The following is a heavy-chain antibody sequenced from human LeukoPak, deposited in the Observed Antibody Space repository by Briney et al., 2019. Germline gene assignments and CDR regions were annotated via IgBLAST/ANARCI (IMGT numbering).Heavy chain of an antibody. J-gene: IGHJ4*02. Sequence: PSETLSLTCTVSGGSISSYYWSWIRQPAGKGLEWIGRIYTSGSTKYNPSLKSRVTMSVDTSKNQFSLKLSSVTAADTAVYYCARGRYGILTGYLYFDYWGQGTLVTVSS. V-gene: IGHV4-4*07. CDR3: ARGRYGILTGYLYFDY. D-gene: IGHD3-9*01. CDR2: IYTSGST. CDR1: GGSISSYY.